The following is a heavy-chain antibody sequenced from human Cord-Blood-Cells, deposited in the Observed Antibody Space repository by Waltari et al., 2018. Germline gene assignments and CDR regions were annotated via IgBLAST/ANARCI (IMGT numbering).Heavy chain of an antibody. CDR1: GFTFSSYS. V-gene: IGHV3-48*01. D-gene: IGHD7-27*01. CDR2: ISSSSSTI. J-gene: IGHJ4*02. CDR3: ARFPRTGGQYYFDY. Sequence: EVQLVESGGGLVQHGGSLRLSCAASGFTFSSYSMNWVRQAPGKGLEGVSYISSSSSTIYYADSVKGRFTISRDNAKNSLYLQMNSLRAEDTAVYYCARFPRTGGQYYFDYWGQGTLVTVSS.